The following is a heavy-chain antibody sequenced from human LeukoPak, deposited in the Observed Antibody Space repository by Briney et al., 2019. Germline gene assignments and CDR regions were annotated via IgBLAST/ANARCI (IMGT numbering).Heavy chain of an antibody. D-gene: IGHD3-3*01. CDR2: IYYSGST. J-gene: IGHJ4*02. V-gene: IGHV4-61*01. CDR3: ARVDFWSAYYYDN. CDR1: GGSISSSTYY. Sequence: SETLSLTCTVSGGSISSSTYYWTWIRQPPGKGLEWIGYIYYSGSTNYSPSLKSRVTISVDTSKNQFSLKVRSVTAADTAVYYCARVDFWSAYYYDNWGQGTLVTVSS.